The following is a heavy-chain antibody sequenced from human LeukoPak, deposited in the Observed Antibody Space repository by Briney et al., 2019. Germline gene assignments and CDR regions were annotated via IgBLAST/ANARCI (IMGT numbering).Heavy chain of an antibody. Sequence: SGTLSLTCAVSGGSISSSNWWSWVRQPPGKGLEWIGEIYHSGSTNYNPSLKSRVTISVGKSKNQFSLKLSSVTAADTAVYYCARGGDYYDSSGLGYWGQGTLVTVSS. V-gene: IGHV4-4*02. J-gene: IGHJ4*02. CDR1: GGSISSSNW. CDR3: ARGGDYYDSSGLGY. CDR2: IYHSGST. D-gene: IGHD3-22*01.